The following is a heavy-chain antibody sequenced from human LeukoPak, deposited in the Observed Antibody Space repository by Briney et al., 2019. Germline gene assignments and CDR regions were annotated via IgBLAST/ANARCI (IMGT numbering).Heavy chain of an antibody. J-gene: IGHJ6*03. Sequence: GGSLRLSCAASGFTFSSYDIHWVRQAPGKGLEWVANIKQDGSEKYYVDSVKGRFTISRDNAKNSLYLQMNSLRAEDTAVYYCARVDGSSWYYYYYYMDVWGKGTTVTVSS. CDR2: IKQDGSEK. D-gene: IGHD6-13*01. CDR1: GFTFSSYD. CDR3: ARVDGSSWYYYYYYMDV. V-gene: IGHV3-7*01.